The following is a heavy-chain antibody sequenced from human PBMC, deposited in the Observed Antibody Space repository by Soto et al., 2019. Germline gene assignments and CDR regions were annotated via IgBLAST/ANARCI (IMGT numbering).Heavy chain of an antibody. J-gene: IGHJ6*03. CDR3: ARGTIVERPYFYMDV. CDR1: GYPFISYG. CDR2: VSGHNGNT. V-gene: IGHV1-18*01. D-gene: IGHD2-15*01. Sequence: ASVKVSCKASGYPFISYGISWVRQATGQGPEWMGWVSGHNGNTYYAQKFQGRVTMTTDTSTNTAYMELRSLRSDDTAVYYCARGTIVERPYFYMDVWGIGTTVTVSS.